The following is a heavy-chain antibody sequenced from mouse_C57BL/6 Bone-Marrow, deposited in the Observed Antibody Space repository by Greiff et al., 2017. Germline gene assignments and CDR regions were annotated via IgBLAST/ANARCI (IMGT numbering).Heavy chain of an antibody. CDR1: GYTFTSYW. Sequence: QVQLQQPGAELVKPGASVKLSCKASGYTFTSYWMQWVKQRPGQGLEWIGEIDPSDSYTNYHQKFKGKATLTVDTSSSTAYMQLSSLTSEDSAVYYCASQTGTDFDYWGQGTTLTVSS. V-gene: IGHV1-50*01. CDR2: IDPSDSYT. D-gene: IGHD4-1*01. J-gene: IGHJ2*01. CDR3: ASQTGTDFDY.